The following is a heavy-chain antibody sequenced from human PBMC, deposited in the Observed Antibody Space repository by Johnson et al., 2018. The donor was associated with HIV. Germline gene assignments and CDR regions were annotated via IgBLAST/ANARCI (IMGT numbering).Heavy chain of an antibody. J-gene: IGHJ3*02. CDR1: GFTFSSYT. D-gene: IGHD3-22*01. CDR2: ISYDGSNK. CDR3: ASVPMIVVLDGAFDI. V-gene: IGHV3-30*14. Sequence: QVQLVESGGGVVQPGRSLRLSCVASGFTFSSYTMHWVRQAPGKGLEWVAVISYDGSNKYYADSVKGRFTISRDNSKNTLYLQMNSLRAEDTAVYYCASVPMIVVLDGAFDIWGQGTMVTVSS.